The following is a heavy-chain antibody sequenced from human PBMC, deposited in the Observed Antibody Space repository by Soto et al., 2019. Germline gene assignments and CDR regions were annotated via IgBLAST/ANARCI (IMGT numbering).Heavy chain of an antibody. V-gene: IGHV1-46*01. D-gene: IGHD2-2*01. J-gene: IGHJ6*02. CDR3: ATAIPYCITTGCQERTYYYYYCMDV. CDR2: INPSGGST. Sequence: ASVKVSCKASGYTFTSYYMHWVRQAPGQGLEWMGIINPSGGSTSYAQKFQGRVTMTRDTSTSTVYMELSSLRSEDTAVYYCATAIPYCITTGCQERTYYYYYCMDVGGQGTTVTDSS. CDR1: GYTFTSYY.